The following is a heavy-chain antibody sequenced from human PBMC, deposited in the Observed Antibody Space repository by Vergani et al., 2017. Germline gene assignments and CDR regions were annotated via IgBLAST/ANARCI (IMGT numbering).Heavy chain of an antibody. D-gene: IGHD1-26*01. J-gene: IGHJ4*02. CDR3: ARADWELLQPFDL. CDR1: GFMFSDHY. V-gene: IGHV3-11*01. CDR2: ISASAYTT. Sequence: QEQLVESGGGLVKPGESLRLSCVASGFMFSDHYMAWVRQAPGKGLEWVSHISASAYTTFTSDSLRGRFTISRDNSKNTLYLQMNNVRAEDTATYYCARADWELLQPFDLWGQGTLVSVSS.